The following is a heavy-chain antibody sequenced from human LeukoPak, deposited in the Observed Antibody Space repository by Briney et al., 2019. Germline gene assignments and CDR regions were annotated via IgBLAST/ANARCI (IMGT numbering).Heavy chain of an antibody. CDR2: IIPIFGTA. V-gene: IGHV1-69*05. CDR1: GGTFSSYA. Sequence: GSSVKVSCKASGGTFSSYAISWVRQAPGQGLEWMGGIIPIFGTANYAQKFQGRVTITTDESTSTAYMELRSLRSEDTAVYYCAGGRFWSGYYGDPWGQGTLVTVSS. CDR3: AGGRFWSGYYGDP. J-gene: IGHJ5*02. D-gene: IGHD3-3*01.